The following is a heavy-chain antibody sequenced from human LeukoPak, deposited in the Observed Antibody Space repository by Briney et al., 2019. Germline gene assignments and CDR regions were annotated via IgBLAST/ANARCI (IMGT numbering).Heavy chain of an antibody. CDR1: GGTFSSYA. Sequence: SVRVSCKASGGTFSSYAISWVRQAPGQGLEWMGRIIPILGIANYAQKFQGRVTITADKSTSTAYMELSSLRSEDTAVYYCARDVSDIVVVPAATGTWGQGTLVTVSS. CDR2: IIPILGIA. CDR3: ARDVSDIVVVPAATGT. V-gene: IGHV1-69*04. D-gene: IGHD2-2*01. J-gene: IGHJ4*02.